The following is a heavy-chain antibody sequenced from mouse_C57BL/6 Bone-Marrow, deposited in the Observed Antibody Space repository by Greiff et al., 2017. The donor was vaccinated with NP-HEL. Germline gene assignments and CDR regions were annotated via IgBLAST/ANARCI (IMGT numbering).Heavy chain of an antibody. CDR2: RWRGGST. D-gene: IGHD2-3*01. Sequence: VQRVESGPGLVQPSQSLSITCTVSGFSLTSYGVHWVRQSPGKGLEWLGVRWRGGSTDYNAAFMSRLSITKDNSKSQVFFKMNSLQADDTAIYYCAKMSDGYYGYFDVWGTGTTVTVSS. V-gene: IGHV2-5*01. CDR3: AKMSDGYYGYFDV. J-gene: IGHJ1*03. CDR1: GFSLTSYG.